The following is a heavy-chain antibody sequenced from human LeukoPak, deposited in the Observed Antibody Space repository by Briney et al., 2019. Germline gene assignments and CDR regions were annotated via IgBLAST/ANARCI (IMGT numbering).Heavy chain of an antibody. Sequence: ASVKVSCKASGYTFTSYGISWERQAPGQGLEWMGWISAYNGNTNYAQKLQGRVTMTTDTSTSTAYMELRSLRSDDTAVYYCARAYCGGDCAYNWFDPWGQGTLVTVSS. D-gene: IGHD2-21*02. V-gene: IGHV1-18*01. CDR2: ISAYNGNT. J-gene: IGHJ5*02. CDR3: ARAYCGGDCAYNWFDP. CDR1: GYTFTSYG.